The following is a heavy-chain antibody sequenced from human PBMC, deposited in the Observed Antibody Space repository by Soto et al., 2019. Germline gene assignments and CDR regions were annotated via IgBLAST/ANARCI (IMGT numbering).Heavy chain of an antibody. CDR2: INNDGSGT. CDR3: ARGHYYGMDV. V-gene: IGHV3-74*01. Sequence: GSLRLSCAASGFTFNSYWMHWVRQAPGKGLVWVSRINNDGSGTSYADSVEGRFTISRDNAKKTLYLQMNSLRAEDTAVYYCARGHYYGMDVWGQGTTVTVSS. CDR1: GFTFNSYW. J-gene: IGHJ6*02.